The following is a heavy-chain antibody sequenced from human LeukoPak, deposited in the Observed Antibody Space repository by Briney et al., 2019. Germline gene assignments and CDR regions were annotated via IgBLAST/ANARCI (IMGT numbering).Heavy chain of an antibody. J-gene: IGHJ4*02. V-gene: IGHV4-34*01. CDR3: ARQAVGAITTGARYFDY. CDR2: INHSGST. Sequence: PSETLSLTCAVYGGSFSGYYWSWIRQPPGEGLEWIGEINHSGSTNYNPSLKSRVTISVDTSKNQFSLKLSSVTAADTAVYYCARQAVGAITTGARYFDYWGQGTLVTVSS. D-gene: IGHD1-26*01. CDR1: GGSFSGYY.